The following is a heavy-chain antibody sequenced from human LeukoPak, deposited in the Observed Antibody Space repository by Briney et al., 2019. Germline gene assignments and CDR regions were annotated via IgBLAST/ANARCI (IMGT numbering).Heavy chain of an antibody. CDR2: ISAYNGNT. CDR3: TRDAYSTSSSGFDP. D-gene: IGHD1-26*01. J-gene: IGHJ5*02. V-gene: IGHV1-18*01. CDR1: GYTFRTYG. Sequence: GASVKVSCKASGYTFRTYGINWVRQAPGQGLEWMGWISAYNGNTNYAQELQGRVTMTTDTSTSTAYMELRSLRSDDTAVYYCTRDAYSTSSSGFDPWGQGTRVTVSS.